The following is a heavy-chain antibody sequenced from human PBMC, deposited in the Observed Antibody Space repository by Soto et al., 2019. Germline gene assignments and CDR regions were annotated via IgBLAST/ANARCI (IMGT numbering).Heavy chain of an antibody. CDR1: GGSFSGYY. CDR3: ARIKLLWFGELSRTLDV. V-gene: IGHV4-34*01. Sequence: PSETLSLTCAVYGGSFSGYYWSWIRQPPGKGLEWIGEINHSGSTNYNPSLKSRVTISVDTSKNQFSLKLSSVTAADTAVYYCARIKLLWFGELSRTLDVWGQGTTVTVSS. CDR2: INHSGST. J-gene: IGHJ6*02. D-gene: IGHD3-10*01.